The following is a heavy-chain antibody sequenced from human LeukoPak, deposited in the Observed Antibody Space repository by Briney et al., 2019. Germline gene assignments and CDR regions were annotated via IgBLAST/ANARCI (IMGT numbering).Heavy chain of an antibody. CDR3: VIAKLLPPHIMTGPITP. Sequence: SETLSLTCTVSVGLNSSYYWSWIRQPPGKGLEWIGYIYYSGSTNYNPSLKSRVTISVDTSKNHFSLKLSSVTAADTAVYYFVIAKLLPPHIMTGPITPWGQGNLVTVSS. J-gene: IGHJ5*02. V-gene: IGHV4-59*08. CDR2: IYYSGST. D-gene: IGHD2-15*01. CDR1: VGLNSSYY.